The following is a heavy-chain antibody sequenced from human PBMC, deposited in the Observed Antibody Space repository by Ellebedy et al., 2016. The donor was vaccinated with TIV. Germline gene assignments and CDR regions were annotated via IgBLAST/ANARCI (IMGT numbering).Heavy chain of an antibody. D-gene: IGHD6-13*01. J-gene: IGHJ4*02. CDR1: GFIFSSYA. CDR2: ISGSGGST. Sequence: GESLKISCAASGFIFSSYAMSWVRQAPGKGLEWISAISGSGGSTYHADSVKGRFTISRNNSKNTLYLQMNSLGVEDTAVYYCATPSYSSSWYVGYWGQGTLVTVYS. CDR3: ATPSYSSSWYVGY. V-gene: IGHV3-23*01.